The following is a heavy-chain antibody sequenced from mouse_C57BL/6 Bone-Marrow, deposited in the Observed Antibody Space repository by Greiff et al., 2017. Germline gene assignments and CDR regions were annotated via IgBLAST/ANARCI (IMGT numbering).Heavy chain of an antibody. CDR3: ARSWYYSSRYAMDY. V-gene: IGHV1-55*01. CDR1: GYTFTSYW. J-gene: IGHJ4*01. D-gene: IGHD1-1*01. Sequence: QVQLQQPGAELVKPGASVKMSCKASGYTFTSYWITWVKQRPGQGLEWIGDIYPGSGSTNYNEKFKSKATLTVDTSSSTAYMQLSSLTSEDSAVYYCARSWYYSSRYAMDYWGQGTSVTVYS. CDR2: IYPGSGST.